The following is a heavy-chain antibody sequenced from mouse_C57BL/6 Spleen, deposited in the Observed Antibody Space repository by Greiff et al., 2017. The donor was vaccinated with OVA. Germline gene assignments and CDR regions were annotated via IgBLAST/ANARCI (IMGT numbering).Heavy chain of an antibody. CDR3: TRRGGTGYFDY. D-gene: IGHD4-1*01. J-gene: IGHJ2*01. Sequence: QVQLKQSGPELVKPGASVKISCKASGYAFSSSWMNWVKQRPGKGLEWIGRIYPGDGDTNYNGKFKGKATLTADKSSSTAYMQLSSLTSEDSAVYFGTRRGGTGYFDYWGQGTTLTVSS. CDR2: IYPGDGDT. V-gene: IGHV1-82*01. CDR1: GYAFSSSW.